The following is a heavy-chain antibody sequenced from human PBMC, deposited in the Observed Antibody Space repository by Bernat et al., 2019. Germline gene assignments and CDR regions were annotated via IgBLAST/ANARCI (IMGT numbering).Heavy chain of an antibody. J-gene: IGHJ4*02. Sequence: QLQLQESGPGLVKPSETLSLTCTVSGGSISSSSYYWGWIRQPPGNGLEWIGSIYYSGSTYYNPSLKSQVTISVDTSKNQFSLKLSSVTAADTAVYYCAMVSPGLTYCNDSSGYRFDYWGQGTLVTVSS. CDR3: AMVSPGLTYCNDSSGYRFDY. D-gene: IGHD3-22*01. V-gene: IGHV4-39*01. CDR2: IYYSGST. CDR1: GGSISSSSYY.